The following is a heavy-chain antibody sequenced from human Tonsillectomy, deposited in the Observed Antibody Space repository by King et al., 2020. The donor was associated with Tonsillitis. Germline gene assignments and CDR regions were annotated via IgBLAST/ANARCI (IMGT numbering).Heavy chain of an antibody. Sequence: QLQESGPGLVKPSETLSLTCTVSGGSISSSSYYWAWIRQPPGKGLEWIGSIYYRGSTYYNPTLQSRVTISVDTSKNQFSLKLSSVTAADTAVYYCATQNPLNYYYASSGFDQWGAFDIWGQGTMVTVSS. CDR1: GGSISSSSYY. D-gene: IGHD3-22*01. J-gene: IGHJ3*02. CDR2: IYYRGST. V-gene: IGHV4-39*01. CDR3: ATQNPLNYYYASSGFDQWGAFDI.